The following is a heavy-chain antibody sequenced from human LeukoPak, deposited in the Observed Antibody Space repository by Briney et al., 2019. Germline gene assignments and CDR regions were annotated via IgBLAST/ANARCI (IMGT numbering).Heavy chain of an antibody. J-gene: IGHJ4*02. D-gene: IGHD3-22*01. CDR1: GFTFSSYW. CDR2: IKQDGSEK. CDR3: ARGPYYDSSGYYDY. Sequence: PGGSLRLSCAASGFTFSSYWMSWVRQAPGKGLEWVANIKQDGSEKYYVDSVKGRFTISRDNAKNSLYLQMNSLRAEDTAVYYCARGPYYDSSGYYDYWGQETLVTVSS. V-gene: IGHV3-7*04.